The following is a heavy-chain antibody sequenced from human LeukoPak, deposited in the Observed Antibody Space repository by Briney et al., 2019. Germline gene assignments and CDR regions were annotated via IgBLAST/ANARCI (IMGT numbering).Heavy chain of an antibody. CDR2: INSDGSST. CDR3: ARDSGNYLDAFDI. J-gene: IGHJ3*02. Sequence: GGSLRLSCTASGFTFSSSWMHWVRQAPGKGLMWVSRINSDGSSTIYADSVRGRFTISRDNAKNSLYLQMNSLRAEDTAVYYCARDSGNYLDAFDIWGQGTMVTVSS. CDR1: GFTFSSSW. D-gene: IGHD1-7*01. V-gene: IGHV3-74*01.